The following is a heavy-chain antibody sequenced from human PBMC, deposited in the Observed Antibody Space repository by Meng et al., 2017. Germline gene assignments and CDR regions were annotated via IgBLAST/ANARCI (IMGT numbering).Heavy chain of an antibody. CDR3: ANLAGLWFGELSHNDAFDI. CDR1: GFTFSSYA. Sequence: GESLKISCAASGFTFSSYAMSWVRQAPGKGLEWVSAISGSGGSTYYADSVKGRFTISRDNSKNTLYLQMNSLRAEDTAVYYCANLAGLWFGELSHNDAFDIWGQGTTVTVSS. D-gene: IGHD3-10*01. V-gene: IGHV3-23*01. J-gene: IGHJ3*02. CDR2: ISGSGGST.